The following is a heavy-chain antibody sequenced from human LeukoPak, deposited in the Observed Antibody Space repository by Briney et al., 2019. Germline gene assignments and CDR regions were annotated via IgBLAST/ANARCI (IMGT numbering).Heavy chain of an antibody. CDR1: DGSITSGGLY. J-gene: IGHJ4*02. CDR3: ARGSTVVTPAFFDY. CDR2: IYFDGST. V-gene: IGHV4-31*03. Sequence: PSQTLSLTCTVSDGSITSGGLYWTWTRQHPGKGLEWIGYIYFDGSTFYNSALTSRVTISVDRSKTQFSLRLSSVTAADTAVYYCARGSTVVTPAFFDYWGQGTLVTVSS. D-gene: IGHD4-23*01.